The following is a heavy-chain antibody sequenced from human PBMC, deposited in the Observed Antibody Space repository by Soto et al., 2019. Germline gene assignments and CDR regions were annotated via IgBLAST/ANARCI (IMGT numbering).Heavy chain of an antibody. CDR1: GFTFRNYD. D-gene: IGHD4-4*01. J-gene: IGHJ6*02. V-gene: IGHV3-13*05. CDR2: ISAAGDP. CDR3: ARTYRDFYGLDV. Sequence: EVQLVESGGGLVQPGGSLRLSCAASGFTFRNYDMHWVRQGTGKGLEWVSGISAAGDPDYADSVEGRFTISRENAQNSFFLQMNSIRVGDTAVYYCARTYRDFYGLDVWGQGTTVIVSS.